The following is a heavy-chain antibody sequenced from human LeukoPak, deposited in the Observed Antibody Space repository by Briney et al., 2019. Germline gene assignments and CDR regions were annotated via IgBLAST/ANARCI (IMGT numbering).Heavy chain of an antibody. CDR3: ARGQGTVTTH. CDR2: INHSGSA. CDR1: YY. V-gene: IGHV4-34*01. Sequence: YYWTWIRQPPGKGLEWIGEINHSGSANYNPSLMSRVTISLDTSENHFSLNLSSVTAADTAVYYCARGQGTVTTHWGQGTLVTVSS. J-gene: IGHJ4*02. D-gene: IGHD4-11*01.